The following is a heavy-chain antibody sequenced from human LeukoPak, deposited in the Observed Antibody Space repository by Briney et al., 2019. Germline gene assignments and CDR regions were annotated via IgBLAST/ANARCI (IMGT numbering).Heavy chain of an antibody. Sequence: GGSLRLSCAASGFTFSSYAMSWVRQAPGKGLEWVSDISGSGGSTYYADSVKGRFTISRDNSKNTLCLQMNSLRAEDTAVYYCAKGGVVIEPHYFDYWGQGTLVTVSS. CDR3: AKGGVVIEPHYFDY. CDR1: GFTFSSYA. D-gene: IGHD3-3*01. CDR2: ISGSGGST. V-gene: IGHV3-23*01. J-gene: IGHJ4*02.